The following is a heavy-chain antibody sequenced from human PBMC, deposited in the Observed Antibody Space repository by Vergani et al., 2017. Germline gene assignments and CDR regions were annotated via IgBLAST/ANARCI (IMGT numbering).Heavy chain of an antibody. Sequence: EAQLVQSGAEVKKPGATMKISCKVSGYTFTDHYMHWVKQAPGKGLEWMGLVDPEDGETICAEKFKGRVTIAADTSTDTAHLELSSLRSEDTAVYYCATPQTVTTGGMEVWGQGTTVIVSS. D-gene: IGHD4-17*01. CDR3: ATPQTVTTGGMEV. CDR1: GYTFTDHY. J-gene: IGHJ6*02. V-gene: IGHV1-69-2*01. CDR2: VDPEDGET.